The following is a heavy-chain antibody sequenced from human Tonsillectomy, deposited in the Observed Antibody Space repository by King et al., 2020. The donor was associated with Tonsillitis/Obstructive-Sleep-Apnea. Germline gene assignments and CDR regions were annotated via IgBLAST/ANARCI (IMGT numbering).Heavy chain of an antibody. CDR1: GFTFSSYS. CDR2: ISSSSSYI. Sequence: VQLVESGGGLVKPGGSLRLSCAASGFTFSSYSMNWVRQAPGKGLEWVSSISSSSSYIYYADSVKGRFTISRDNAKNSLYLQMNSLRAEDTAVYYCARGAGKRNYMDVWGKGTTVTVSS. V-gene: IGHV3-21*01. CDR3: ARGAGKRNYMDV. D-gene: IGHD6-19*01. J-gene: IGHJ6*03.